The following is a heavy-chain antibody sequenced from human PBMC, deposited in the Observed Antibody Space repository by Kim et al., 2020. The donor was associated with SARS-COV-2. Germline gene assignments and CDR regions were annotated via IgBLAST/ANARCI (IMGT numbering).Heavy chain of an antibody. Sequence: SETLSHTCAVYGGSFSDYYWTWIRQPPGKGLEWIGEINHGGATNYNPSLKSRVTVSLDTSKNQFSLKLNSVTAADTAVYYCARVGGRSWHLDLWGRGTLV. CDR1: GGSFSDYY. CDR2: INHGGAT. J-gene: IGHJ2*01. D-gene: IGHD1-26*01. CDR3: ARVGGRSWHLDL. V-gene: IGHV4-34*01.